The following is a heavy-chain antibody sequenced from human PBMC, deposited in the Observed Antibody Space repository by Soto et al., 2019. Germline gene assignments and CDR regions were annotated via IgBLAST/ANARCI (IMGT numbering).Heavy chain of an antibody. J-gene: IGHJ6*02. CDR2: ISSSSSNI. CDR1: GFTFSDYS. Sequence: PGGSLRLSCAASGFTFSDYSMNWVRQAPGKGLEWVSSISSSSSNIYYADSVKGRFTISRDNSKNTLYLQMNSLRAEDTAVYYCAREGAYYGMDVWGQGTTVTVS. V-gene: IGHV3-21*01. CDR3: AREGAYYGMDV.